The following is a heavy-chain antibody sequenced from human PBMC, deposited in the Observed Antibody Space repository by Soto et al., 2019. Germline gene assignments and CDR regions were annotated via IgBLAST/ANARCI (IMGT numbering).Heavy chain of an antibody. Sequence: GGSLRLSCAASGFTFSSYAMHWVRQAPGKGLEWVAVISYDGSNKYYADSVKGRFTISRDNSKNTLYLQMNSLRAEDTAVYYCARSWRRITIFGVAATSYYYYGMDVWGQGTTVTVSS. CDR3: ARSWRRITIFGVAATSYYYYGMDV. J-gene: IGHJ6*02. D-gene: IGHD3-3*01. CDR1: GFTFSSYA. CDR2: ISYDGSNK. V-gene: IGHV3-30-3*01.